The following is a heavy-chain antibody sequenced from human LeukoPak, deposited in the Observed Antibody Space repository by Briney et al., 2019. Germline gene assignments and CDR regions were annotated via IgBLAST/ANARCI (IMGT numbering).Heavy chain of an antibody. D-gene: IGHD3-16*01. CDR2: LFYSGNS. CDR3: ARHLNTFDQGGASYYYIDV. Sequence: SETLSLTCTVSGGSMSYYYWSWIRQPPGKGLEWIGNLFYSGNSNYNPSLKSRVTISMDTSKSQFSLKLTSVTAADTAVYYCARHLNTFDQGGASYYYIDVWGKGTTVAVSS. V-gene: IGHV4-59*08. J-gene: IGHJ6*03. CDR1: GGSMSYYY.